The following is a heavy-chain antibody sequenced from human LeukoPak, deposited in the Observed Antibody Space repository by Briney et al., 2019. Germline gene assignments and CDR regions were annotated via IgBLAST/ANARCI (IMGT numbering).Heavy chain of an antibody. CDR2: IYYSAST. V-gene: IGHV4-39*07. J-gene: IGHJ6*03. Sequence: PSETLSLTCTVSGGFISSSSYYWGWIRQPPGKGLEWIGSIYYSASTYYHPSLKSRVTISVDTSKNQFSLKLSSVTAADTAVYYCARGRSSMVRGYYYYYMDVWGKGTTVTISS. CDR3: ARGRSSMVRGYYYYYMDV. CDR1: GGFISSSSYY. D-gene: IGHD3-10*01.